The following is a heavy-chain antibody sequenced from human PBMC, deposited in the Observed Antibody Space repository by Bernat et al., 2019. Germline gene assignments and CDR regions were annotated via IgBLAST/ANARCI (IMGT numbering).Heavy chain of an antibody. CDR2: INPNSGGT. Sequence: QVQLVQSGAEVKKPGASVKVSCKASGSTFTGYNMHWVRKAPGQGLEWMGWINPNSGGTNYAQKFQGRVTMTRDTSISTAYMEVSRLRSDDSAVYYCAREELYGDYGYWGQGTLVTVSS. D-gene: IGHD4-17*01. CDR3: AREELYGDYGY. J-gene: IGHJ4*02. V-gene: IGHV1-2*02. CDR1: GSTFTGYN.